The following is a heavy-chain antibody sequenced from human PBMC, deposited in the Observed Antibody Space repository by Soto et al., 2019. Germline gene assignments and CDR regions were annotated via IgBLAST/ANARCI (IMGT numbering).Heavy chain of an antibody. Sequence: GGSLRLSCAASGFTFSNSWMHWVRQAPGKGLVWVSYINSDGSTTTYADSVKGRFTISRDNAKNTVSVQMNSLRGEDTAVYYCARGVLAGQWEESAFDYWGQGTLV. CDR2: INSDGSTT. V-gene: IGHV3-74*01. CDR1: GFTFSNSW. CDR3: ARGVLAGQWEESAFDY. J-gene: IGHJ4*02. D-gene: IGHD1-26*01.